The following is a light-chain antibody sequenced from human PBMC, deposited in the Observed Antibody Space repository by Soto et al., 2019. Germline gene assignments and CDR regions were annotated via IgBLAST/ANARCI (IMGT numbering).Light chain of an antibody. CDR2: DVS. V-gene: IGLV2-14*01. Sequence: QSVLTQPASVSGSPGQSITISCTGTSSDGGGYNYVSWYQQHPGKAPKLMIYDVSNRSSGVSNRFSGSKSGNTASLTISGLQAEDEADYYCSSYTSSSGGYVFGTGTKLTVL. CDR1: SSDGGGYNY. CDR3: SSYTSSSGGYV. J-gene: IGLJ1*01.